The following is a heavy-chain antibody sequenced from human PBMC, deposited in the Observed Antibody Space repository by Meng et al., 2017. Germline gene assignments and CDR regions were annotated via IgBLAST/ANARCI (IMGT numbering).Heavy chain of an antibody. J-gene: IGHJ4*02. CDR1: GGSISSSNW. V-gene: IGHV4-4*02. CDR3: ARGRYSSGWDRFDY. Sequence: QVEVQESGPGLGKPSGTLSLTCAGSGGSISSSNWWSWVRQPPGKGLEWIGEIYHSGSTNYNPSLKSRVTISVDKSKNQFSLKLSSVTAADTAVYYCARGRYSSGWDRFDYWGQGTLVTVSS. D-gene: IGHD6-19*01. CDR2: IYHSGST.